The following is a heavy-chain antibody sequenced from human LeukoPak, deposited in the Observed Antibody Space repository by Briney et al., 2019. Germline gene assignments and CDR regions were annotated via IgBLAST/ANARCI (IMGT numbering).Heavy chain of an antibody. Sequence: ASVKVSCKASGYTFTTYTLNWVRQAPGQGLEWMGWINTNTGNPTYAQGFTGRFVFSLDTSVSTAYLQVSSLRAEDTAVYYCARDRRHIYTSGWLVDLWGQGTLVTVSS. D-gene: IGHD6-19*01. J-gene: IGHJ1*01. CDR2: INTNTGNP. V-gene: IGHV7-4-1*02. CDR3: ARDRRHIYTSGWLVDL. CDR1: GYTFTTYT.